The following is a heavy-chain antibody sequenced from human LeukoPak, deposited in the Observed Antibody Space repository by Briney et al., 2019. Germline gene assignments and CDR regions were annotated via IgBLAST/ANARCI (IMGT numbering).Heavy chain of an antibody. CDR1: GYTFTGYY. CDR3: ARELSAAGRWGAFDI. V-gene: IGHV1-2*02. CDR2: INPNSGDT. D-gene: IGHD6-13*01. J-gene: IGHJ3*02. Sequence: ASVKVSCKASGYTFTGYYLHWVRQAPGQGLEWMGWINPNSGDTNYAQKFQGRVTMTRDTSISTAYMELSRLRSDDTAVYYCARELSAAGRWGAFDIWGQGTTVTVSS.